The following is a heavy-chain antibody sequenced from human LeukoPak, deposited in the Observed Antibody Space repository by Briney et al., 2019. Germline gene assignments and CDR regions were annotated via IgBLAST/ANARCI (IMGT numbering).Heavy chain of an antibody. CDR2: IYTSGST. CDR1: GGSISSYY. V-gene: IGHV4-4*09. J-gene: IGHJ3*02. Sequence: ASETLSLTCTVSGGSISSYYWSWIRQPPGKGLEWIGYIYTSGSTNYNPSLKSRVTISVDTSKNQFSLKLSSVTAADTAVYYCARLMSHDAFDIWGQGTMVTASS. CDR3: ARLMSHDAFDI.